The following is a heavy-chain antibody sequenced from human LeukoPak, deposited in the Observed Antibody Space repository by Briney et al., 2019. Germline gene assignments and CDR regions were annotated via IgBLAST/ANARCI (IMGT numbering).Heavy chain of an antibody. J-gene: IGHJ4*02. CDR3: ARDGVYSTEVPYYFDY. CDR2: ISYDGSNK. D-gene: IGHD6-13*01. CDR1: GFTFSSYA. Sequence: TGGSLRLSCAASGFTFSSYAMHWVRQAPGKGLEWVAVISYDGSNKYYADSVKGRFTISRDNSKNTLYLQMNSLRAEDTAVYYCARDGVYSTEVPYYFDYWGQGTLVTVSS. V-gene: IGHV3-30-3*01.